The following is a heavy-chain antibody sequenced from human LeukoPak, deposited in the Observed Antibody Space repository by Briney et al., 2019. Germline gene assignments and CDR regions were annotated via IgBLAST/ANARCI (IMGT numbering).Heavy chain of an antibody. Sequence: QLGGSLRLSCAASGFTFGSYSMNWVRQAPGKGLEWVSYISSSSSTIYYADSVKGRFTISRDNAKNSLYLQMNSLRAEDTAVYYCARAPYDSSGYYLPDAFDIWGQGTVVTVSS. CDR2: ISSSSSTI. V-gene: IGHV3-48*01. CDR3: ARAPYDSSGYYLPDAFDI. CDR1: GFTFGSYS. J-gene: IGHJ3*02. D-gene: IGHD3-22*01.